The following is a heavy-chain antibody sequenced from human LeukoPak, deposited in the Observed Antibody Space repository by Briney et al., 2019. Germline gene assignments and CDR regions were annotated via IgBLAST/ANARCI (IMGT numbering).Heavy chain of an antibody. J-gene: IGHJ6*04. Sequence: GGSLRLSCAASGFTFSSYWMSWVRQAPGKGLEWVANIKQDGSEKYYVDSVKGRFTISRDNAKNSLYLQMNSLRAEDTAVYYCARRRGISMVRGVRDYYYDMDVWGKGTTVTVSS. CDR3: ARRRGISMVRGVRDYYYDMDV. CDR2: IKQDGSEK. V-gene: IGHV3-7*03. CDR1: GFTFSSYW. D-gene: IGHD3-10*01.